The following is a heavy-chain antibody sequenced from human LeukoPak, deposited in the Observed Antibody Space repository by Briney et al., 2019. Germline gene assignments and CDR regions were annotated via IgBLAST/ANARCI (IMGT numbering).Heavy chain of an antibody. V-gene: IGHV4-39*01. CDR3: ARPGGGYDFAVDY. D-gene: IGHD5-12*01. CDR2: IYYSGST. Sequence: SETLSLTCTVSGGSISISSYYWGWVRQPPGKGLEWIGSIYYSGSTYYNPSLKSRVTISVDTSKNQFSLKLSSVTAADTAVYYCARPGGGYDFAVDYWGQGTLVTVSS. CDR1: GGSISISSYY. J-gene: IGHJ4*02.